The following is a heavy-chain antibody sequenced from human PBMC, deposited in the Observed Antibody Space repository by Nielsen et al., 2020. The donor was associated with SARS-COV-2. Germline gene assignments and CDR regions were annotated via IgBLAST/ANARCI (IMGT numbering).Heavy chain of an antibody. V-gene: IGHV3-74*01. D-gene: IGHD6-13*01. Sequence: VRQAPGKGLVWFSRINSDGSSTSYADSVKGRFTISRDNAKNTLYLQMNSLRAEDTAVYYCARDEAGSSSPVYYYYYMDVWGKGTTVTVSS. CDR2: INSDGSST. J-gene: IGHJ6*03. CDR3: ARDEAGSSSPVYYYYYMDV.